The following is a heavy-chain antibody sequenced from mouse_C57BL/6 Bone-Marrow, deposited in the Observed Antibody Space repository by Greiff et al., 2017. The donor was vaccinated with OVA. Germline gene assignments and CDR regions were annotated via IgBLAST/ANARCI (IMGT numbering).Heavy chain of an antibody. D-gene: IGHD1-3*01. J-gene: IGHJ3*01. CDR2: LLPGSGST. V-gene: IGHV1-9*01. Sequence: QVQLKQSGAELMKPGASVKLSCKATGYTFTGYWIEWVKQRPGHGLEWIGELLPGSGSTNYNEKFTGKATFTADTSSNTAYMQLSSLTTEDSAIYYCARCDNYWFAYWGQGTLVTVSA. CDR3: ARCDNYWFAY. CDR1: GYTFTGYW.